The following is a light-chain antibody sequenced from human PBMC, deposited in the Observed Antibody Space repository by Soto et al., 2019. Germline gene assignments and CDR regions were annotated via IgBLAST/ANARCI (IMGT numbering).Light chain of an antibody. CDR1: QGISSY. CDR3: KQLNSYPPWT. J-gene: IGKJ1*01. V-gene: IGKV1-9*01. CDR2: AAS. Sequence: DIQLTQSPSFLSASVGDRLTITCRASQGISSYLAWYQQKPGKAPKLLIYAASTLQSGVPSRFSGSGSGTEFTLTISSLQPEDFATYYCKQLNSYPPWTFGQGTKVEIK.